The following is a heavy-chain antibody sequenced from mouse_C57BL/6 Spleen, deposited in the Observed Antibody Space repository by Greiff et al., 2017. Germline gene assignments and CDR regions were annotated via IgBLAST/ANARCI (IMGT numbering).Heavy chain of an antibody. J-gene: IGHJ4*01. CDR2: IDPSDSET. CDR3: ARSGGSSYYDY. CDR1: GYTFTSYW. D-gene: IGHD1-1*01. V-gene: IGHV1-52*01. Sequence: QVQLQQPRAELVRPGSSVKLSCKASGYTFTSYWMHWVKQRPIQGLEWIGNIDPSDSETHYNQKFKDKATLTVDKSSSTAYMQLSSLTSEDSAVYYCARSGGSSYYDYWGQGTSVTVSS.